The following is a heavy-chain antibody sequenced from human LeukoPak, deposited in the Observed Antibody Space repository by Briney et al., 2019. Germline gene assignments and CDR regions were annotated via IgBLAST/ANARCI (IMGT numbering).Heavy chain of an antibody. J-gene: IGHJ6*02. CDR2: INHNGNVN. CDR1: GLTFSSHW. V-gene: IGHV3-7*03. Sequence: GGSLRLSCAASGLTFSSHWMNWARQAPGKGLEWVASINHNGNVNYYVDSVKGRFTISRDNAKNSLYLQMSNLRAEDTAVYFCARGGGLDVWGRGATVTVSS. CDR3: ARGGGLDV. D-gene: IGHD3-16*01.